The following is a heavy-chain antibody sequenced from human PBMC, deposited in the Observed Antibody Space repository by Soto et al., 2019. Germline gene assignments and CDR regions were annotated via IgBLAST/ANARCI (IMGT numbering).Heavy chain of an antibody. D-gene: IGHD3-3*01. CDR1: GGSISSYY. CDR2: IYYSGST. J-gene: IGHJ6*04. Sequence: SETLSLTCTVSGGSISSYYWSWIRQPPGKGLEWIGYIYYSGSTNYNPSLKSRVTISVDTSKNQFSLKLSSVTAADTAVYYCARENYDFWSGYPYYYYGMDVWGKGTTVTVSS. V-gene: IGHV4-59*01. CDR3: ARENYDFWSGYPYYYYGMDV.